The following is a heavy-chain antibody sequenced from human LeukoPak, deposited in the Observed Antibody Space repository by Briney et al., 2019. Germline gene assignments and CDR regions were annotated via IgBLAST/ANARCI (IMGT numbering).Heavy chain of an antibody. CDR3: ARDGWQQLGKNYYYYGMDV. Sequence: GGSLRLSCAASGFTVSSNYMSWVRQAPGKGLEWVSVIYSGGSTYYADSVKGRFTISRDNSKNTLYLQMNSLGAEDTAVYYCARDGWQQLGKNYYYYGMDVWRQGTTVTVSS. CDR1: GFTVSSNY. CDR2: IYSGGST. V-gene: IGHV3-53*01. D-gene: IGHD6-13*01. J-gene: IGHJ6*02.